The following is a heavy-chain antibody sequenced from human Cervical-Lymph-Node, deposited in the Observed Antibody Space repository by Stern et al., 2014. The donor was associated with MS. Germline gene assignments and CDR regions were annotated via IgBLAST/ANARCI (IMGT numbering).Heavy chain of an antibody. V-gene: IGHV3-33*01. D-gene: IGHD6-13*01. CDR2: IWFDGSHK. CDR1: GFAFSNHG. J-gene: IGHJ4*01. CDR3: ASDYGGSSWYRLDY. Sequence: MQLVESGGGVVQPGRTLRLSCAASGFAFSNHGMHWVRQAPGKGLEWVAVIWFDGSHKNYGDSVKGRFTISRDNSKNLLYLDMNSLRVEDTAVYFCASDYGGSSWYRLDYWGQGILVTVSS.